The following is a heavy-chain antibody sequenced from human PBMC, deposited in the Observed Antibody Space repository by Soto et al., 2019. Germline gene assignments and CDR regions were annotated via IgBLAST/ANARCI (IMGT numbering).Heavy chain of an antibody. V-gene: IGHV3-33*01. CDR3: ARGYCSGGSGYRCRGGYFDY. J-gene: IGHJ4*02. CDR2: IWYDGSNK. D-gene: IGHD2-15*01. Sequence: QVQLVESGGGVVQPGRSLRLSCAASGFTFSSYGMHWVRQAPGKGLEWVAVIWYDGSNKYYADSVKGRFTIYRDNSKKALYLKLNSRRAEDTAVYYCARGYCSGGSGYRCRGGYFDYWGQGTLVTVSS. CDR1: GFTFSSYG.